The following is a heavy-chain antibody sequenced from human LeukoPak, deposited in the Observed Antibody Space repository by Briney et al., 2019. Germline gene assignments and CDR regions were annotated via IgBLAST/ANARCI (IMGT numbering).Heavy chain of an antibody. Sequence: GGSLRLSCAASGFTFTDYYMSWIRQAPGKGLEWVSYITNSGSTIYYADSVKGRFTISRDNAKNSLYLQMNSLRAEDTAVYYCARVLGLKGFDSWGQGTLVTVSS. CDR1: GFTFTDYY. J-gene: IGHJ5*01. D-gene: IGHD7-27*01. V-gene: IGHV3-11*04. CDR2: ITNSGSTI. CDR3: ARVLGLKGFDS.